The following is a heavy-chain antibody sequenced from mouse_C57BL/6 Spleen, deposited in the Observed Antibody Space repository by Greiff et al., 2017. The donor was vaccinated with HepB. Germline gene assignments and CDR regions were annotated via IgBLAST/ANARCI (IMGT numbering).Heavy chain of an antibody. Sequence: EVQLQQSGPELVKPGASVKIPCKASGYTFTDYNMDWVKQSHGKSLEWIGDINPNNGGTIYNQKFKGKATLTVEKSSSTAYMELRSLTSEDTAVYYCARGGWTGYFDVWGTGTTVTVSS. V-gene: IGHV1-18*01. D-gene: IGHD2-3*01. CDR1: GYTFTDYN. J-gene: IGHJ1*03. CDR3: ARGGWTGYFDV. CDR2: INPNNGGT.